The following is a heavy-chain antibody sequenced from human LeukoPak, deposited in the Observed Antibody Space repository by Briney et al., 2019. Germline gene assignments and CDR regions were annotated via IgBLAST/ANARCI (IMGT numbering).Heavy chain of an antibody. CDR1: GFIVSSNY. Sequence: GGSLRLSCAASGFIVSSNYMSWVRQAPGKGLEWVSVIYSGGSTYYADSVKGRFTISRDNSKNTLYLQMNSLRAEDTAVYYCARVTIAAAGFGYWGQGTLVTVSS. CDR2: IYSGGST. V-gene: IGHV3-66*01. CDR3: ARVTIAAAGFGY. J-gene: IGHJ4*02. D-gene: IGHD6-13*01.